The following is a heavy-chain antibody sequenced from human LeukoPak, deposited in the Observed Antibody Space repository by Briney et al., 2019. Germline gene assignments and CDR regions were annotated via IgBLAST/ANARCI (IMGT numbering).Heavy chain of an antibody. CDR1: GFNFSRYA. CDR2: VSYDGGKR. CDR3: AKTRPLDSSSWSHGDY. D-gene: IGHD6-13*01. Sequence: GGSLRLSCVASGFNFSRYAFYWVRQTPGKGLEWVAIVSYDGGKRSYADSVRGRFIVSRDNSKNTLYLQMNCLRAEDTAVYYCAKTRPLDSSSWSHGDYWGQGTLVTVSS. J-gene: IGHJ4*02. V-gene: IGHV3-30*04.